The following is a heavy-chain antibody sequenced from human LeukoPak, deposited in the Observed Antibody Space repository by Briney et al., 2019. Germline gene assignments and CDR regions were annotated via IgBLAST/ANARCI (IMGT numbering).Heavy chain of an antibody. V-gene: IGHV4-59*12. CDR1: GGAISYYY. D-gene: IGHD3-10*01. Sequence: PSETLSLTCTVSGGAISYYYWTWIRQPPGKGLEWIGYIYYSGSTNYNPSLKSRVTISVDTSKNQFSLKLSSVTAADTAVYYCARLPLLWFGESLDYWGQGTLVTVSS. CDR2: IYYSGST. CDR3: ARLPLLWFGESLDY. J-gene: IGHJ4*02.